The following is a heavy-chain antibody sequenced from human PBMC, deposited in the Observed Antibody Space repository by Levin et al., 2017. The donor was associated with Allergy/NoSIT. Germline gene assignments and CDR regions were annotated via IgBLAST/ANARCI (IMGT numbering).Heavy chain of an antibody. J-gene: IGHJ4*02. D-gene: IGHD3-10*01. CDR2: IGSAHDT. CDR1: GFNFRTDD. CDR3: ARKRGSGSYGYLDY. Sequence: HTGGSLRLSCAASGFNFRTDDMHWVRQATGKGLEWVSAIGSAHDTYYAGSVKGRFTISRENAKDSLYLQMNSLTAGDTAIYYCARKRGSGSYGYLDYWGQGTLVTVSS. V-gene: IGHV3-13*04.